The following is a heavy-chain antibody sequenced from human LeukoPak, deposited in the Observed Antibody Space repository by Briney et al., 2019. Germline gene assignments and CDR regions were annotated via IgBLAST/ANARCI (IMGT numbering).Heavy chain of an antibody. V-gene: IGHV3-33*01. J-gene: IGHJ4*02. Sequence: GGSLRLSCAASGFTFSSYGMHWVRQGPGKWLEWVAVIWYDGSNKYYADSVKGRFTISRDNSKNTLYLQMNSLRAEDTAVYYCARDYYYDSSGDFDYWGQGTLVTVSS. D-gene: IGHD3-22*01. CDR1: GFTFSSYG. CDR3: ARDYYYDSSGDFDY. CDR2: IWYDGSNK.